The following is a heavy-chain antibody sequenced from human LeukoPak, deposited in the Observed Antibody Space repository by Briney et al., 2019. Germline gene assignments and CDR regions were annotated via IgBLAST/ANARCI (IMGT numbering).Heavy chain of an antibody. J-gene: IGHJ4*02. Sequence: GSSLRLSCAASGFTFSSYAMHWVRQAPGKGLEWVAVISYDVGNKYYADSVKGRFTISRDNSKNTLYLQMNSLRVDDTAVYYCARDLTGYVLDYWGQGTLVTVSS. D-gene: IGHD3-9*01. CDR2: ISYDVGNK. V-gene: IGHV3-30-3*01. CDR1: GFTFSSYA. CDR3: ARDLTGYVLDY.